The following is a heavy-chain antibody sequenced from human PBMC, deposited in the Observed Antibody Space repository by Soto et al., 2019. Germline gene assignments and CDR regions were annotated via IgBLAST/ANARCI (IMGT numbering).Heavy chain of an antibody. CDR3: AKRRGEGYFDY. V-gene: IGHV3-23*01. Sequence: GSLRLSCAASRFTFSSYVMSWVRQAPGKGLEWVSAISGSGGDTYYADSVKGRFTISRDNSKNTLFLQMNSLRAEDTAVYYCAKRRGEGYFDYWGQGTLVTVSS. CDR1: RFTFSSYV. D-gene: IGHD3-16*01. CDR2: ISGSGGDT. J-gene: IGHJ4*02.